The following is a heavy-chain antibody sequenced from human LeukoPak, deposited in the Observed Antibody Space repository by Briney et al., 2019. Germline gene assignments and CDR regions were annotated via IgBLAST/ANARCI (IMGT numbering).Heavy chain of an antibody. V-gene: IGHV1-24*01. D-gene: IGHD3-10*01. Sequence: ASVKVSCKVSGYTLTELSMHWVRQAPGKGLEWMGGFDPEDGETIYAQKFQGRVTMTEDTSTDTAYMELSSLRSEDTAVYYCAGPYGSGTDDAFDIWGQGTMVTVSS. CDR1: GYTLTELS. J-gene: IGHJ3*02. CDR3: AGPYGSGTDDAFDI. CDR2: FDPEDGET.